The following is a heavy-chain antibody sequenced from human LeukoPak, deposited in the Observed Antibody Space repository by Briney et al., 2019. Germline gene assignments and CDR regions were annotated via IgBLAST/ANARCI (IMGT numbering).Heavy chain of an antibody. CDR1: GFTFSSYA. J-gene: IGHJ4*02. D-gene: IGHD4-17*01. V-gene: IGHV3-30*04. CDR2: ISYDGSNK. CDR3: ARDFWSTTVTTDIDY. Sequence: PGGSLRLSCAASGFTFSSYAMHWVRQAPGKGLEWVAVISYDGSNKYYADSVKGRFTISRDNSKNTLYLQMNSLRAEDTAVYYCARDFWSTTVTTDIDYWGQGTLVTVSS.